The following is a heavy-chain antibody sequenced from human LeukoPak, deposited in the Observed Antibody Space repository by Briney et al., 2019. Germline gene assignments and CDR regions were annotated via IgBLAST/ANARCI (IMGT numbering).Heavy chain of an antibody. V-gene: IGHV4-39*07. Sequence: SETLSLTCIISGGSISSTTYYWGWIRQPPGKGLEWIGSIYYSGSTYYNPSLKSRVTISVDTSKNQFSLKLSSVTAADTAVYYCAGAMVRGAYLSVWFDPWGQGTLVTVSS. CDR3: AGAMVRGAYLSVWFDP. CDR1: GGSISSTTYY. D-gene: IGHD3-10*01. CDR2: IYYSGST. J-gene: IGHJ5*02.